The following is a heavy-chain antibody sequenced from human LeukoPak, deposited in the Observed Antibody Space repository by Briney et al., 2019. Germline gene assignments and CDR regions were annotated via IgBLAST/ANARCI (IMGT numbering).Heavy chain of an antibody. J-gene: IGHJ6*03. D-gene: IGHD3/OR15-3a*01. CDR2: ISAYNGNT. CDR3: ARAPVWTGYYYYMDV. V-gene: IGHV1-18*01. CDR1: GYTFSSYG. Sequence: GASVKVSCKASGYTFSSYGITWARQAPGQGLEWMGWISAYNGNTNYAQKLQGRVTMTTETSTSTAYMELRGLRSDDTAVYYCARAPVWTGYYYYMDVWGKGTTVTVSS.